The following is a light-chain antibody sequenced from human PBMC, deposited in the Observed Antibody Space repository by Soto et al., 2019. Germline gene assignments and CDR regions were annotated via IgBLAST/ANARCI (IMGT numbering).Light chain of an antibody. CDR2: AAS. CDR3: QQFNYWPPIT. Sequence: DIQMTQSPSSLSASVGDRVTMTCRASQSIVTYLNWYLQKPGKAPKLLIYAASNLQSGVPSRFSGSGSGTDFTLTISSLQPEDFAVYYCQQFNYWPPITFGQGTRLEIK. CDR1: QSIVTY. V-gene: IGKV1-39*01. J-gene: IGKJ5*01.